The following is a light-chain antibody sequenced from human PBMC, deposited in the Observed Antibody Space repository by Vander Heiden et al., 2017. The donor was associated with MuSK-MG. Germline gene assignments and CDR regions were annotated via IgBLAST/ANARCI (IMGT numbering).Light chain of an antibody. CDR1: QGISSY. J-gene: IGKJ1*01. Sequence: DIQLTQSPSFLSASVGDRVTITCRASQGISSYLAWYQQKPGKAPKLLIYGASTLQSGVPSRFSGSGSGTEFTLTISSLQPEDFATYYCQQLSSYPRTFGQGTKVEIK. V-gene: IGKV1-9*01. CDR2: GAS. CDR3: QQLSSYPRT.